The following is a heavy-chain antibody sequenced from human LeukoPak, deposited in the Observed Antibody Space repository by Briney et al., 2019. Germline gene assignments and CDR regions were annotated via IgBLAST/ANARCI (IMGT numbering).Heavy chain of an antibody. V-gene: IGHV3-48*02. D-gene: IGHD6-19*01. CDR3: ARVSAPGTSGWYFGY. J-gene: IGHJ4*02. Sequence: GGSLRLSCAASGFTVSSNYMSWVRQAPGKGLEWVSYISTSSNRIDYADSVKGRFTMSRDNAKNLLYLQMNSLRDEDTAMYYCARVSAPGTSGWYFGYWGQGTLVTVSS. CDR1: GFTVSSNY. CDR2: ISTSSNRI.